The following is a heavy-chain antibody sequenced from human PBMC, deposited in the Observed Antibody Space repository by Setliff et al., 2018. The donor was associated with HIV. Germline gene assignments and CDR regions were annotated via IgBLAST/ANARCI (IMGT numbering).Heavy chain of an antibody. CDR1: GSSIRAYY. CDR2: IYSLGGT. D-gene: IGHD6-13*01. V-gene: IGHV4-59*01. CDR3: ATFRSSWVGGLKS. Sequence: KPSETLSLTCTVSGSSIRAYYWNWLRQPPGKGLEWIGYIYSLGGTKYNPSLQSRVTISLNTPKNQFSLQLRSVTAADTAIYYWATFRSSWVGGLKSWGQGTLVTVSS. J-gene: IGHJ5*02.